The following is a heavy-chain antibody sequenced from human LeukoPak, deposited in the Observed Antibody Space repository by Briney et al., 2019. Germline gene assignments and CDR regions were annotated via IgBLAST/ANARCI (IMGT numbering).Heavy chain of an antibody. CDR2: IRYDGSNK. CDR3: ARQWNY. D-gene: IGHD2-8*01. CDR1: GFTFSSYG. V-gene: IGHV3-33*08. Sequence: GGSLRLSCAASGFTFSSYGMHWVRQAPGKGLEWVAFIRYDGSNKYYADSVKGRFTISRDNAKNSVYLQMNSLRAEDTAVYYCARQWNYWGQGTLVTVSS. J-gene: IGHJ4*02.